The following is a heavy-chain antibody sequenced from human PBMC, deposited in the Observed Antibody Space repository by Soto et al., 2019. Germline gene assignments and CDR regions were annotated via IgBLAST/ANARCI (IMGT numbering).Heavy chain of an antibody. CDR1: GGSISSGDYY. Sequence: ASETLSLTCTVSGGSISSGDYYWSWIRQPPGKGLEWIGYIYYSGSTYYNPSLKSRVTISVDTSKNQFSLKLSSVTAADTAVYYCARDLMPTSSSWYYYGMDVWGQGTTVTVSS. V-gene: IGHV4-30-4*01. J-gene: IGHJ6*02. CDR3: ARDLMPTSSSWYYYGMDV. CDR2: IYYSGST. D-gene: IGHD6-13*01.